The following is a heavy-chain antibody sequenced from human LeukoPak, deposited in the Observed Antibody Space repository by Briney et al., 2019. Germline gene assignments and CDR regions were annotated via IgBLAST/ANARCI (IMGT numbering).Heavy chain of an antibody. CDR2: IYTSGST. J-gene: IGHJ4*02. CDR1: GGSISSYY. CDR3: AREAGDYYDSSGRDY. V-gene: IGHV4-4*07. Sequence: PSETLSLTCTVSGGSISSYYWCWIRQRPPTGLGLIWRIYTSGSTDYNPSLKSRVTMSVDTSKNQFSLRLSSVTAADTAVYYCAREAGDYYDSSGRDYWGQGTLVTVSS. D-gene: IGHD3-22*01.